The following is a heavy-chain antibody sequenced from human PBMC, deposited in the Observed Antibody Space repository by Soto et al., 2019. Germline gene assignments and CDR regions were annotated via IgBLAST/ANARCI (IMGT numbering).Heavy chain of an antibody. Sequence: QVQLVQSGAEVKKPGSSVKVSCKASGGTFSSYAISWVRQAPGQGLEWMGGIIPIFGTANYAQKFQGRVTITADESTNTAYMELSSLRSEDTAVYYCARSGSSIAARHYWFDPWGQGTLVTVSS. CDR3: ARSGSSIAARHYWFDP. CDR1: GGTFSSYA. D-gene: IGHD6-6*01. J-gene: IGHJ5*02. V-gene: IGHV1-69*01. CDR2: IIPIFGTA.